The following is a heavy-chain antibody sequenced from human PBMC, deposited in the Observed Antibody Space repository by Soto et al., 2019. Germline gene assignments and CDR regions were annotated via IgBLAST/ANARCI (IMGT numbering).Heavy chain of an antibody. V-gene: IGHV4-39*01. Sequence: SETLSLTCTVSGGSISSSSYYWGWYRQPPGKGLEWIGSIYYSGSTYYNPSLKSRVTISVDTSKNQFSLKLTSVTAADTAVYYCATTYFFGSGSGYWGQGTLVTV. J-gene: IGHJ4*02. CDR1: GGSISSSSYY. CDR2: IYYSGST. D-gene: IGHD3-10*01. CDR3: ATTYFFGSGSGY.